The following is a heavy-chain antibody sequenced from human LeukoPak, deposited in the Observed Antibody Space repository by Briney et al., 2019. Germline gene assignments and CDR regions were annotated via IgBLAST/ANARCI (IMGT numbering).Heavy chain of an antibody. D-gene: IGHD3-22*01. CDR2: INPNTGGT. J-gene: IGHJ4*02. CDR1: GYTFTGYY. CDR3: ARVKNYYDNSGYLYYFDY. V-gene: IGHV1-2*02. Sequence: ASVKVSCKASGYTFTGYYIHWVRQAPGQGLEWMGWINPNTGGTNYAQKFQGRVTMTRDTSISTAYMELSRLRSDDTAVYYCARVKNYYDNSGYLYYFDYWGQGTLVTVSS.